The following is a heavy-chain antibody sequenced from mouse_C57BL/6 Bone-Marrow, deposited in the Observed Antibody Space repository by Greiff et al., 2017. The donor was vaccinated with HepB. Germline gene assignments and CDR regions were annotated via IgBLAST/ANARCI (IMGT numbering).Heavy chain of an antibody. V-gene: IGHV1-55*01. CDR3: ARRGNSYWYFDV. CDR1: GYTFTSYW. Sequence: QVQLKQPGAELVKPGASVKMSCKASGYTFTSYWITWVKQRPGQGLEWIGDIYPGSGSTNYNEKFKSKATLTVDTSSSTAYMQLSSLTSEDSAVYYCARRGNSYWYFDVWGTGTTVTVSS. D-gene: IGHD2-1*01. J-gene: IGHJ1*03. CDR2: IYPGSGST.